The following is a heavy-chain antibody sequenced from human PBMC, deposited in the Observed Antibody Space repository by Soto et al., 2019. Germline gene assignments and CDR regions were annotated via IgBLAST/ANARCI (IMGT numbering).Heavy chain of an antibody. CDR3: ARDVIHDSSGAMDY. D-gene: IGHD3-22*01. CDR2: IWYDGSPK. CDR1: GFTFSRHG. V-gene: IGHV3-33*01. J-gene: IGHJ4*02. Sequence: QVQLVESGGGVVQPGRSLRLSCAASGFTFSRHGMHWVRQTPAKGLEWVAVIWYDGSPKYYADSVRGRFTISRDNSKNTLHLEMNSLRVDDTAVYYCARDVIHDSSGAMDYWGQGTLVTVSS.